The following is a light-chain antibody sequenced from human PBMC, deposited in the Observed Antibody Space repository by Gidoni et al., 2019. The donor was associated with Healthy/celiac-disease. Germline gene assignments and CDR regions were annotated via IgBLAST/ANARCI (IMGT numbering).Light chain of an antibody. CDR3: QQYYSYPS. Sequence: AIRMTQSPSSLSASTGDRVTITCRASQGISSYLAWYQQKPGNAPKLLIYAASTLQSGVPSRFSGSGSGTDFTLTISCLQSEDFATYYCQQYYSYPSFGQGTKLEIK. CDR1: QGISSY. V-gene: IGKV1-8*01. CDR2: AAS. J-gene: IGKJ2*01.